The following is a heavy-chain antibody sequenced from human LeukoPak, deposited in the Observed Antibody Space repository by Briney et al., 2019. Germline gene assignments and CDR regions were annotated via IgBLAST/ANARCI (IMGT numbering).Heavy chain of an antibody. CDR2: INPVGGVT. CDR3: ARLWSYYDNSGFCEDY. Sequence: ASVKISCKASGYIFTNYYLYWVRQAPGQGLEWMGVINPVGGVTTYAQRFQGRVTMTRDTSTSTFDMELSSLKSEDTAVYYCARLWSYYDNSGFCEDYWGQGTLVTVSS. V-gene: IGHV1-46*01. CDR1: GYIFTNYY. J-gene: IGHJ4*02. D-gene: IGHD3-22*01.